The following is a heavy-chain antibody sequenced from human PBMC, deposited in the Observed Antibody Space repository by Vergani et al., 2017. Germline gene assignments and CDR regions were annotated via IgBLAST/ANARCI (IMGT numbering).Heavy chain of an antibody. V-gene: IGHV4-31*02. CDR2: IYYSGST. CDR3: ARVPAASEFWFDP. J-gene: IGHJ5*02. Sequence: VQLLESGGGLVQPGGSLRLSCAASGFTFSSYAMSWVRQAPGKGLEWIGYIYYSGSTYYNPSLKSRVTISVDTSKNQFSLKLSSVTAADTAVYYCARVPAASEFWFDPWGQGTLVTVSS. D-gene: IGHD2-2*01. CDR1: GFTFSSYA.